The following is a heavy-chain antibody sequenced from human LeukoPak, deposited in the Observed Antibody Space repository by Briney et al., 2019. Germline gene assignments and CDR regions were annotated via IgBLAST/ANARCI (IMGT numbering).Heavy chain of an antibody. J-gene: IGHJ5*02. Sequence: SSETLSLTCTVSGGSISSHYWSWIRQPPGKGLEWIGYIYYSGSTNYNPSLKSRVTISEDTSKNQFSLKLSSVTAADTAVYYCARAYSSSSGWFDPWGQGTLVTVSS. CDR2: IYYSGST. CDR1: GGSISSHY. V-gene: IGHV4-59*11. CDR3: ARAYSSSSGWFDP. D-gene: IGHD6-6*01.